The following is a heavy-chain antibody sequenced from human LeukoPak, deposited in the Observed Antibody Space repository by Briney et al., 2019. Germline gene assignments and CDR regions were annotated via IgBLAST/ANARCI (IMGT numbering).Heavy chain of an antibody. V-gene: IGHV3-7*03. J-gene: IGHJ4*02. D-gene: IGHD3-3*01. CDR2: IKLDGSEK. CDR3: ARDQYDTWSRRGNFDS. CDR1: GFTFGKYW. Sequence: GGSLRLSCVASGFTFGKYWMSWVRQAPGKGLEWVANIKLDGSEKNYVDSVKGRFTISRDNTKNSLYLQMNSLRVEDTAVFYCARDQYDTWSRRGNFDSWGQGTLVIVSS.